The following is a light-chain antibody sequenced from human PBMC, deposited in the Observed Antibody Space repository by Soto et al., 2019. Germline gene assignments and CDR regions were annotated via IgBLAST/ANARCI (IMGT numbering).Light chain of an antibody. CDR1: QSIDSW. CDR2: DAS. CDR3: QQYSVYPVT. Sequence: DIQMTQSPSTLSASVGDRVTINCRASQSIDSWVAWYQQKPGKAPNLLIYDASSLESGVPSRFSGSGSGTEFTLTISSLQPNDFASYYCQQYSVYPVTFGQGTKLEIK. J-gene: IGKJ2*01. V-gene: IGKV1-5*01.